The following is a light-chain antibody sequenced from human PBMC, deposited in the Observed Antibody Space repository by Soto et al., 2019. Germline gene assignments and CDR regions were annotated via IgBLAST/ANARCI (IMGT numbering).Light chain of an antibody. CDR2: KAS. Sequence: DIQMTQSPSTLSASVGDRVTITCRASQSISSWLAWYQQKPGKAPNLLIYKASSLESGVPSRFSGRGSGTEFTLTISSLQPDDSATYYCQQYNSYPVAFGQGTKVEIK. CDR1: QSISSW. CDR3: QQYNSYPVA. J-gene: IGKJ1*01. V-gene: IGKV1-5*03.